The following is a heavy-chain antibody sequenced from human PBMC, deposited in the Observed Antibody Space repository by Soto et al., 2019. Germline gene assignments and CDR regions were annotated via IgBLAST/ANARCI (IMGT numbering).Heavy chain of an antibody. CDR1: GGSINSAYY. D-gene: IGHD2-2*01. V-gene: IGHV4-39*07. J-gene: IGHJ5*02. CDR3: ARVPDR. Sequence: SETLSLTCAVSGGSINSAYYWGWIRQPPGKGLEWIGSIYYSGSTSYNPSLKSRVTISVDRSKNQFSLKLSSVTAADTAVYYCARVPDRWGQGTLVTVS. CDR2: IYYSGST.